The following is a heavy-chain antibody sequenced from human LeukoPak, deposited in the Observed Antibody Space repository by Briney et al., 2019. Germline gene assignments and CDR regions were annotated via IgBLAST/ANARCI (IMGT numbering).Heavy chain of an antibody. J-gene: IGHJ6*04. CDR1: GGTFSSYA. V-gene: IGHV1-69*01. D-gene: IGHD3-10*01. Sequence: SVKVSCKASGGTFSSYAISWVRQAPGQGLEWMGGIIPIFGTANYAQKFQGRVTITADESTSTAYMELSSLRSEDTAVYYCARSGSGSGSHGFGAKSRYYYGMDVWGKGTTVTVSS. CDR2: IIPIFGTA. CDR3: ARSGSGSGSHGFGAKSRYYYGMDV.